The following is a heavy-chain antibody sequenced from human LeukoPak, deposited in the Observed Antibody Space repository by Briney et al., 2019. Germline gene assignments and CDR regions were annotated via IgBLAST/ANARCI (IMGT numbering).Heavy chain of an antibody. CDR3: AISIAAAGTTNWFDT. CDR2: INPSGGST. V-gene: IGHV1-46*01. Sequence: ASVKVSCKASGYTFTSYYMHWVRQAPGQGLEWMGIINPSGGSTSYAQKFQGRVTMTRDTSTSTVYMELSSLRSEDTAVYYCAISIAAAGTTNWFDTWGQGTLVTVSS. J-gene: IGHJ5*02. CDR1: GYTFTSYY. D-gene: IGHD6-13*01.